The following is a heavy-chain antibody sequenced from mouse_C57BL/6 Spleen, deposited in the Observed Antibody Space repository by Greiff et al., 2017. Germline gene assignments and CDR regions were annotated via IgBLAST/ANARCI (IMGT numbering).Heavy chain of an antibody. D-gene: IGHD1-1*02. J-gene: IGHJ4*01. CDR2: IYPGDGDT. Sequence: LVESGPELVKPGASVKISCKASGYAFSSSWMNWVKQRPGKGLEWIGRIYPGDGDTNYNGKLKGKATLTADKSSSTAYMQLSSLTSEDSAVYFCARDYDYAMDYWGQGTSVTVSS. CDR1: GYAFSSSW. CDR3: ARDYDYAMDY. V-gene: IGHV1-82*01.